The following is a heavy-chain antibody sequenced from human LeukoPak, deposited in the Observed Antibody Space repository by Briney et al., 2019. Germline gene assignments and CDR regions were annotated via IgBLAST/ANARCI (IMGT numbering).Heavy chain of an antibody. J-gene: IGHJ4*02. CDR2: IYHSGST. D-gene: IGHD6-19*01. V-gene: IGHV4-4*02. CDR3: ARAEWLGDGFDY. Sequence: SCKASGGTFSSYAISWVRQPPGKGLEWIGEIYHSGSTNYNPSLKSRVTISVDKSENQFSLKLSSVTAADTAVYYCARAEWLGDGFDYWGQGTLVTVSS. CDR1: GGTFSSYAI.